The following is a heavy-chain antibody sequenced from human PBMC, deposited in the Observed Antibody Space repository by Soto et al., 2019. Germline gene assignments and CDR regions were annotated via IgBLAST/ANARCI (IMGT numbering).Heavy chain of an antibody. J-gene: IGHJ1*01. CDR3: ASKTSDYGDYSLHFQH. CDR1: GGSISSGGYC. CDR2: IYYSGST. D-gene: IGHD4-17*01. V-gene: IGHV4-31*03. Sequence: QVQLQESGPGLVKPSQTLSLTCTVSGGSISSGGYCWSWIRQHPGKGLEWIGYIYYSGSTYYNPSLKSRVTISVDTSKNQFSLKLSSVTAADTAVYYCASKTSDYGDYSLHFQHWGQGTLVTASS.